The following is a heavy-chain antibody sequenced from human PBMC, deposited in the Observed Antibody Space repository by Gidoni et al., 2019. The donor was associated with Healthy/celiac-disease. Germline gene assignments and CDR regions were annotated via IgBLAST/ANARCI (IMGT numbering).Heavy chain of an antibody. D-gene: IGHD2-21*01. CDR3: ARVRGDYWYFDL. V-gene: IGHV4-61*02. CDR2: IYTSGST. Sequence: QVQLQESGPGLVKPSQTLSLTCTVSGGSISSGSYYWSWIRQPAGKGLEWIGRIYTSGSTNYNPSLKSRVTISVDTSKNQFSLKLSSVTAADTAVYYCARVRGDYWYFDLWGRGTLVTVSS. J-gene: IGHJ2*01. CDR1: GGSISSGSYY.